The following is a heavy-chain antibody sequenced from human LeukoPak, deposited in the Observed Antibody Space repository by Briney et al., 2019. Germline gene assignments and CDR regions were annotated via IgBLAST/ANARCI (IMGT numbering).Heavy chain of an antibody. CDR2: IYYSGST. V-gene: IGHV4-59*12. CDR1: GGSISSYY. J-gene: IGHJ4*02. CDR3: ARDSGSYYFDY. D-gene: IGHD1-26*01. Sequence: PSETLSLTCTVSGGSISSYYWSWIRQPPGKGLEWIGYIYYSGSTNYNPSLKSRVTISVDKSKNQFSLKLSSVTAADTAVYYCARDSGSYYFDYWGQGTLVTVSS.